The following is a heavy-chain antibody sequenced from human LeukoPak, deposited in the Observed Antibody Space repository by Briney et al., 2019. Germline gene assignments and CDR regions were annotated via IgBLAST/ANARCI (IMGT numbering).Heavy chain of an antibody. CDR1: GFTFSSYA. Sequence: GGSLRLSCAASGFTFSSYAMTWVRQAPGKGLEWVSAISESDVSTYYADSVKGRFTISRDNSKNTLYLQMHSLRAEDTAVYYCAKSARYYWNGDYWGRGTLVTVSS. D-gene: IGHD1-1*01. CDR2: ISESDVST. CDR3: AKSARYYWNGDY. V-gene: IGHV3-23*01. J-gene: IGHJ4*02.